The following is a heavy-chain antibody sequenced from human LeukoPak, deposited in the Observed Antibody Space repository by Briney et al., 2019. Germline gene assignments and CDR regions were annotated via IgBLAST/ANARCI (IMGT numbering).Heavy chain of an antibody. D-gene: IGHD2-2*01. J-gene: IGHJ4*02. CDR3: ARHQSIVVVPATSFDY. CDR2: IYYSGST. V-gene: IGHV4-39*01. Sequence: SETLSLTCTVAGGSISSSSYYWGWIRQPPGKGLEWIGSIYYSGSTYYNPSLKSRVTISVDTAKDQFSLKLSSVTTADTAVYYCARHQSIVVVPATSFDYWGQGTLVTVSS. CDR1: GGSISSSSYY.